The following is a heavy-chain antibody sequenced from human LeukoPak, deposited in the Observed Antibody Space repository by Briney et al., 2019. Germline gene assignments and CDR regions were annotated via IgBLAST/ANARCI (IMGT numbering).Heavy chain of an antibody. D-gene: IGHD5-12*01. CDR2: INTNTGNP. J-gene: IGHJ6*02. Sequence: ASVKVSCKASGYTFTSYAMNWVRQAPGQGLEWMGWINTNTGNPTYAQGFTGRFVFSLNTSVSTAYLQISSLKAEDTAVYYCARDPNSGYDSHYYGMDVWGQGTTVTVSS. CDR1: GYTFTSYA. V-gene: IGHV7-4-1*02. CDR3: ARDPNSGYDSHYYGMDV.